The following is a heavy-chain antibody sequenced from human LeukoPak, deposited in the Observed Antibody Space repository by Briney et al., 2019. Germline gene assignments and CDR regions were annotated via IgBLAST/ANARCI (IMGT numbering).Heavy chain of an antibody. Sequence: SETLSLTCTVSGGSNSSSSYYWGWIRQPPGKGLEWIGSIYYSGSTYYNPSLKSRVTISVDTSKNQFSLKLSSVTAADTAVYYCARYSWYRFNWFDPWGQGTLVTVSS. J-gene: IGHJ5*02. CDR3: ARYSWYRFNWFDP. CDR1: GGSNSSSSYY. CDR2: IYYSGST. D-gene: IGHD6-13*01. V-gene: IGHV4-39*07.